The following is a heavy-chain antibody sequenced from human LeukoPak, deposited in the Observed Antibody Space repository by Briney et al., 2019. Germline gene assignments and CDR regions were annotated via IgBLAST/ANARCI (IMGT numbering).Heavy chain of an antibody. Sequence: ASVKVSRKASGYTLTRYGISWVRQAPGQGLEWMGWVSAYNGNTKHAQRFQGRVTMNTDTSTTTAYMELRSLRSDDTAVYYCARVDLAWSDTSGYYRDWFDPWGQGTLVTVSS. CDR2: VSAYNGNT. V-gene: IGHV1-18*01. J-gene: IGHJ5*02. D-gene: IGHD3-22*01. CDR3: ARVDLAWSDTSGYYRDWFDP. CDR1: GYTLTRYG.